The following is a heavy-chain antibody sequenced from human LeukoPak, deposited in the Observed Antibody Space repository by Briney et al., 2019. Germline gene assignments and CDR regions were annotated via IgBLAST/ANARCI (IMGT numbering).Heavy chain of an antibody. CDR1: GYTFASYG. Sequence: GASVKVSXKASGYTFASYGISWVRQAPGQGLEWMGWISAYNGNTNYAQNLQGSVTMTTDTYTSTAYVELRSLRSDDTAVYYCARDLRPRTSDYWGQGTLVTVSS. CDR3: ARDLRPRTSDY. V-gene: IGHV1-18*01. J-gene: IGHJ4*02. D-gene: IGHD1-7*01. CDR2: ISAYNGNT.